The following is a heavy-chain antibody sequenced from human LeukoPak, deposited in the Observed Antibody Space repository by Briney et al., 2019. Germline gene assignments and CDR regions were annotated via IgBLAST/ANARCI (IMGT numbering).Heavy chain of an antibody. CDR2: IYHSGST. CDR1: GASISSGGYS. CDR3: ARVTMGSSSGAFDI. J-gene: IGHJ3*02. V-gene: IGHV4-30-2*01. D-gene: IGHD5-24*01. Sequence: PSQTLSLTCAVSGASISSGGYSWSWIRQPPGKGLEWLGYIYHSGSTYYNPSLKSRVTISVDRSKNQFSLKLSSVTAADTAVYYCARVTMGSSSGAFDIWGQGTMVTVSS.